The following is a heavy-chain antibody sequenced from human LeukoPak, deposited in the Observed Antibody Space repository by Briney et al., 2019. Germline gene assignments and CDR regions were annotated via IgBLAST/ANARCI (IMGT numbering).Heavy chain of an antibody. J-gene: IGHJ5*02. Sequence: SETLSLTCDVADESFRGYYWTWIRHLPGKGLEWIGSIYDSGSTYYNPSLKSRVTISVDTSKNQFSLKLNSVTAADTAVYYCARHYGPWGQGTLVTVSS. V-gene: IGHV4-39*01. CDR3: ARHYGP. CDR1: DESFRGYY. D-gene: IGHD3-10*01. CDR2: IYDSGST.